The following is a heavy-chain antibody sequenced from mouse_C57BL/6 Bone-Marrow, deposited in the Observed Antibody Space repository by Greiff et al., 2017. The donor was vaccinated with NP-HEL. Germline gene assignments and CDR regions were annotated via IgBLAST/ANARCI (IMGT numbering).Heavy chain of an antibody. D-gene: IGHD1-1*01. V-gene: IGHV5-4*03. CDR2: ISDGGSYT. Sequence: EVKLMESGGGLVKPGGSLKLSCAASGFTFSSYAMSWVRQTPEKRLEWVATISDGGSYTYYPDNVKGRFTISRDNAKNNLYLQMSHLKSEDTAMYYCAKGGYYGGGYAMDYWGQGTSVTVSS. CDR3: AKGGYYGGGYAMDY. J-gene: IGHJ4*01. CDR1: GFTFSSYA.